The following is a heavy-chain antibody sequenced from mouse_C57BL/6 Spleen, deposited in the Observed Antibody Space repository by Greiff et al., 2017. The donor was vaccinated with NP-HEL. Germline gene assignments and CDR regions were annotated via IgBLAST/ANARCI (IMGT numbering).Heavy chain of an antibody. CDR1: GYSITSGYY. Sequence: VQLKESGPGLVKPSQSLSLTCSVTGYSITSGYYWNWIRQFPGNQLEWMGYISYDGSNNYNPSLKNRITITRDTSKNPFFLKLNSVTTEDTATYYCASLYYYGSSLDYWGQGTTLTVSS. J-gene: IGHJ2*01. CDR3: ASLYYYGSSLDY. D-gene: IGHD1-1*01. V-gene: IGHV3-6*01. CDR2: ISYDGSN.